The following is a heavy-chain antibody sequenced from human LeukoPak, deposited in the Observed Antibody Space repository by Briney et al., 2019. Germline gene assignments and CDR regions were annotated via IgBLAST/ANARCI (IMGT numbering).Heavy chain of an antibody. CDR2: IYYSGST. CDR3: ARSTGYYDILTGYQPIYFDY. V-gene: IGHV4-59*01. D-gene: IGHD3-9*01. J-gene: IGHJ4*02. CDR1: GGSISSYY. Sequence: SETLSLTCTVSGGSISSYYWSWIPQPPGKGLEWIGYIYYSGSTNYNPSLKSRVTISVDTSKNQFSLKLSSVTAADTAGYYCARSTGYYDILTGYQPIYFDYWGQGTLVTVSS.